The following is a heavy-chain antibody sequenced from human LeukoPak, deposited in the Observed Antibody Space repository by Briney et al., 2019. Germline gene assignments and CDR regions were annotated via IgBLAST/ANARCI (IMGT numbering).Heavy chain of an antibody. J-gene: IGHJ4*02. CDR1: GLTFSSFA. CDR2: ICGSGDTT. CDR3: AKGSGGSCYSQVYS. V-gene: IGHV3-23*01. Sequence: QPGGSLRLSCAASGLTFSSFAMSWVLQAPGKGLEWVSVICGSGDTTYYADSVKGRFTISRDNSKNTLYLQMNSLRGEDTAVYYCAKGSGGSCYSQVYSWGQGTLVTVSS. D-gene: IGHD2-15*01.